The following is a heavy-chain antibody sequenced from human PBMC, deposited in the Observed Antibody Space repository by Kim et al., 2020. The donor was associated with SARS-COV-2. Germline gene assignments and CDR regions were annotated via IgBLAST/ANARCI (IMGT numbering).Heavy chain of an antibody. CDR2: INAGNGNT. Sequence: ASVKVSCKASGYTFTSYAMHWVRQAPGQRLEWMGWINAGNGNTKYSQKFQGRVTITRDTSASTAYMELSSLRSEDTAVYYCARVGGWYGYYYYYGMDVWGQGTTVTVSS. V-gene: IGHV1-3*01. CDR3: ARVGGWYGYYYYYGMDV. CDR1: GYTFTSYA. J-gene: IGHJ6*02. D-gene: IGHD6-19*01.